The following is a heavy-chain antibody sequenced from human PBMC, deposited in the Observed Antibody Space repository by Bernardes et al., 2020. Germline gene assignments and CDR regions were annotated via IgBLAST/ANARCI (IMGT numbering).Heavy chain of an antibody. V-gene: IGHV2-26*01. CDR3: ARILVRTVRDTWSWGPKTNHYYYMDV. J-gene: IGHJ6*03. CDR2: IFSNDEK. D-gene: IGHD3-10*01. CDR1: GFSLRNAKLG. Sequence: SSPTLVKLTETLTLTCTVSGFSLRNAKLGVSWIRQPPGKALEWIADIFSNDEKSYSTSLNSRLIISTNSSKSQVVLSMTNMDPVDTATYYCARILVRTVRDTWSWGPKTNHYYYMDVWGKGTTVTVSS.